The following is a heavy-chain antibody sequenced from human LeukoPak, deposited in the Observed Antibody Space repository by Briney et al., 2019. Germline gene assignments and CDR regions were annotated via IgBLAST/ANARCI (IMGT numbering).Heavy chain of an antibody. CDR3: ARQAVVVTAVDY. CDR1: GGSISSSSYY. J-gene: IGHJ4*02. Sequence: SETLSLTCTVSGGSISSSSYYWGWIRQPPGKGLEWIGSISYSGGTYYNPSLKSRVTISVDTSKTQFSLKLTSVTAANTAVYYCARQAVVVTAVDYWGQGTLVTVSS. D-gene: IGHD2-21*02. V-gene: IGHV4-39*01. CDR2: ISYSGGT.